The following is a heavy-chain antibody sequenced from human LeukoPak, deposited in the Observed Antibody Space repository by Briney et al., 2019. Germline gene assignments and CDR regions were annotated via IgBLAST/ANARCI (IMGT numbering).Heavy chain of an antibody. CDR3: ARDYDILTGWDFDY. CDR1: GFTFSSYW. Sequence: GGSLRLSCAASGFTFSSYWMHWVRQAPGKGLVGVSRINSDGSSTSYADSVKGRFTISRDNAKNTLYLQMNSLRAEDTAVYYCARDYDILTGWDFDYWGQGTLVTVSS. D-gene: IGHD3-9*01. CDR2: INSDGSST. V-gene: IGHV3-74*01. J-gene: IGHJ4*02.